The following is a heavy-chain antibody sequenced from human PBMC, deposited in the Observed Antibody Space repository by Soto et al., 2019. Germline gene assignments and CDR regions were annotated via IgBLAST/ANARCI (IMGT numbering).Heavy chain of an antibody. CDR1: GGSISSGGYS. CDR3: ARENGYSTFDI. CDR2: IYDSGST. Sequence: SETLSLTCAGSGGSISSGGYSWSWIRQPPGKGLEWVGYIYDSGSTSYNPPLKSRVTISVDTSKNQLSLKVSSVTAADTAVYYCARENGYSTFDIWGQGTSVTVSS. V-gene: IGHV4-30-2*01. D-gene: IGHD3-22*01. J-gene: IGHJ3*02.